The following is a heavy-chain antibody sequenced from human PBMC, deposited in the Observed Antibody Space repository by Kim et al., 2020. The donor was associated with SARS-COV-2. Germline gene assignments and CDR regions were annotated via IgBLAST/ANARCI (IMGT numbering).Heavy chain of an antibody. CDR3: ARHGSGSYYSEAADAFDI. CDR2: IYYSGST. Sequence: SETLSLTCTVSVGSISSSSYYWGWIRQPPGKGLEWIGSIYYSGSTYYNPSLKSRVTISVDTSKNQFSLKLSSVTAADTAVYYCARHGSGSYYSEAADAFDIWGQGTMVTVSS. CDR1: VGSISSSSYY. V-gene: IGHV4-39*01. J-gene: IGHJ3*02. D-gene: IGHD3-10*01.